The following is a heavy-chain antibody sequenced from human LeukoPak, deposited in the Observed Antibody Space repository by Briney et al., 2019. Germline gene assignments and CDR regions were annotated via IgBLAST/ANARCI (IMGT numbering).Heavy chain of an antibody. V-gene: IGHV4-39*07. J-gene: IGHJ4*02. CDR1: GGSISTSNYY. CDR3: ASVNYGSGSYWGVFDY. CDR2: IFYSGST. Sequence: SETLSLTCTVSGGSISTSNYYWGWIRQPPGKGLEWIGNIFYSGSTYYNPSLKSRVTISVDTSKNQFSLKLSSVTAADTAVYYCASVNYGSGSYWGVFDYWGQGTLVTVSS. D-gene: IGHD3-10*01.